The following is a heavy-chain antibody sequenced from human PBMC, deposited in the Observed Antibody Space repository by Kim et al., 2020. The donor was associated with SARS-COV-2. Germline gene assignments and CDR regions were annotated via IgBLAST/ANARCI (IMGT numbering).Heavy chain of an antibody. Sequence: ASVKVSCKASGYTFINYAMNWVRQAPGQGLEWMGWINTNTGDAMYAQGFTGRFVFSLDTSVSTAYLQISSLKDDDTAVYYCARQGGYRGSLYYFDNWGQGTLLTVSS. D-gene: IGHD5-12*01. CDR3: ARQGGYRGSLYYFDN. CDR2: INTNTGDA. J-gene: IGHJ4*02. V-gene: IGHV7-4-1*02. CDR1: GYTFINYA.